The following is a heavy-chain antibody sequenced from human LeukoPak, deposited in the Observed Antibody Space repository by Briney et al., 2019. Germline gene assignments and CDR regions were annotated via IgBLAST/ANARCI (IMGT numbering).Heavy chain of an antibody. J-gene: IGHJ4*02. D-gene: IGHD2-15*01. Sequence: PGGSLRLSCAASGFTFSSYAMSWVRQAPGKGLEWVAVISNDGSNRYYADSVKGRFTISRDNSKNTLYLQMNSLRAEDTAVYYCARSRCSGGSCYGLDYWGQGTLVTVSS. CDR3: ARSRCSGGSCYGLDY. CDR2: ISNDGSNR. V-gene: IGHV3-30*04. CDR1: GFTFSSYA.